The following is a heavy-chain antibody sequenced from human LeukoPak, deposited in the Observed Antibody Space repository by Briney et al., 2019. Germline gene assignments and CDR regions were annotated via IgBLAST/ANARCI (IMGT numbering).Heavy chain of an antibody. CDR3: ARGGSSPYYDFWSGSVWFDP. D-gene: IGHD3-3*01. Sequence: VASVKVSCKASGGTFSSYAISWVRQAPGQGLEWMGGIIPIFGTANYAQKFQGGVTMTRDTSTSTVYMELSSLRSEDTAVYYCARGGSSPYYDFWSGSVWFDPWGQGTLVTVSS. V-gene: IGHV1-69*05. J-gene: IGHJ5*02. CDR2: IIPIFGTA. CDR1: GGTFSSYA.